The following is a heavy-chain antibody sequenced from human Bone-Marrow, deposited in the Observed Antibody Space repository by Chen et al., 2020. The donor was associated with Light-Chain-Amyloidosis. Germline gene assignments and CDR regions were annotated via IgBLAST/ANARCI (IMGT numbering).Heavy chain of an antibody. D-gene: IGHD2-15*01. Sequence: QVQLVQSGAEVKKPGASVKVSCKASGYSFTNYVIHWVRQAPGQRLEWMGWINTANGYTKYSQKFQGRVTINRDTFASTAYMEVSSLRFEDTAVYYCARTPDATHYYYGMDVWGQGTTVTVSS. CDR3: ARTPDATHYYYGMDV. V-gene: IGHV1-3*04. CDR1: GYSFTNYV. CDR2: INTANGYT. J-gene: IGHJ6*02.